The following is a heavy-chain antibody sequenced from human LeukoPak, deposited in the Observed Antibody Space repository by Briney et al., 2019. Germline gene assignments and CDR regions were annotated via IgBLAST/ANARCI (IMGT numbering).Heavy chain of an antibody. CDR1: GFTLSSNA. V-gene: IGHV3-23*01. CDR3: AKDTTVTTRGVDY. J-gene: IGHJ4*02. D-gene: IGHD4-17*01. CDR2: ISGSGGST. Sequence: GGSLRLSCAASGFTLSSNAMSWVRQAPGKGLEWVSAISGSGGSTYYADSVKGRFTISRDNSKNTLYLQMNSLRAEDTAVYYCAKDTTVTTRGVDYWGQGTLVTVSS.